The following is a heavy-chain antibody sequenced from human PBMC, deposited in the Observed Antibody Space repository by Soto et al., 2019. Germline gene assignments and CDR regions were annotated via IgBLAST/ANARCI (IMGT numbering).Heavy chain of an antibody. CDR3: ARLNAYAKDV. CDR2: INHSGST. CDR1: GGSFSGYY. V-gene: IGHV4-34*01. J-gene: IGHJ6*02. D-gene: IGHD2-2*01. Sequence: QVQLQQWGAGLLKPSETLSLTCAVYGGSFSGYYWSWIRQPPGKGLEWIGEINHSGSTNYNPSLKCRVTISVDTSKNQFSLKLSSVTAADTAVYYCARLNAYAKDVWGQGTTVTVSS.